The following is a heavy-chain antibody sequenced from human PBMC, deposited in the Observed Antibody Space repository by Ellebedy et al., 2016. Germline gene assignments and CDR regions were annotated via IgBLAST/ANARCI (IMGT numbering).Heavy chain of an antibody. J-gene: IGHJ6*02. D-gene: IGHD5-18*01. CDR3: ARANTAMVRRNHMDV. CDR2: IWYDGSNK. CDR1: GFTFSSYW. V-gene: IGHV3-33*08. Sequence: GESLKISCAASGFTFSSYWMSWVRQAPGKGLEWVALIWYDGSNKFYADSVKGRFTISRDNSKNTLSLQMNSLRAEDSAVYYCARANTAMVRRNHMDVWGQGTTVTVSS.